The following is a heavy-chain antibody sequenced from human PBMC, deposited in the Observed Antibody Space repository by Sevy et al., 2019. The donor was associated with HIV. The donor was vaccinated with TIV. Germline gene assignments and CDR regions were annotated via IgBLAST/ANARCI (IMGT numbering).Heavy chain of an antibody. Sequence: GGSLRLSCAASTFTFSDYYMTWIRQAPGKGLEWVSNISSGGSNKYYADSVKGRFTISRDNAKNSLYLQMNSLRVEDTALYYCARVRYNYGSYYFDYWGQGTLVTVSS. J-gene: IGHJ4*02. CDR2: ISSGGSNK. CDR1: TFTFSDYY. CDR3: ARVRYNYGSYYFDY. V-gene: IGHV3-11*01. D-gene: IGHD5-18*01.